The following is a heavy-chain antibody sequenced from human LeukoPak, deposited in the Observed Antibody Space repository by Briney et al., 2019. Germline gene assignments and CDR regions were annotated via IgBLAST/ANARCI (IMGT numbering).Heavy chain of an antibody. V-gene: IGHV4-39*07. Sequence: SETLSLTCTVSGGSISSSSYYWGWIRQPPGKGLEWIGSIYYSGSTYYNPSLKSRVTISVDTSKNQFSLKLSSVTAADTAVYYCASITMIVVVIMHWGQGTLVTVSS. CDR3: ASITMIVVVIMH. D-gene: IGHD3-22*01. J-gene: IGHJ4*02. CDR1: GGSISSSSYY. CDR2: IYYSGST.